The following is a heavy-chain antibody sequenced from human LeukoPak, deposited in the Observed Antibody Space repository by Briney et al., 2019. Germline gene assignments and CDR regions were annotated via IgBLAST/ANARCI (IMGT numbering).Heavy chain of an antibody. Sequence: GGSLRLSCAASGFTFSTYWMHWVRQAPGKGLVWVSRVNSDGTITNYADSVKGRFTISRDNAKNTQYLQMNSLRAEDTGVYYCARRMETSGSFDYWGQGTLVTVSS. CDR1: GFTFSTYW. J-gene: IGHJ4*02. V-gene: IGHV3-74*01. D-gene: IGHD6-19*01. CDR3: ARRMETSGSFDY. CDR2: VNSDGTIT.